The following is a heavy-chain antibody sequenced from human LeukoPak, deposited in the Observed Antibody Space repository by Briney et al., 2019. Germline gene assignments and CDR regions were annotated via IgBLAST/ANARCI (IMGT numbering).Heavy chain of an antibody. CDR1: GFTFSNYA. J-gene: IGHJ4*02. V-gene: IGHV3-64*01. Sequence: GGSLRLSCAASGFTFSNYAMHWVRQSPGKGLEYVSVISSNGASTYYANSVKGRFTISRDTSKNTLYLQMGSPRAEDMAVYYCARGRLVVTAIDSWGQGTLVTVSS. D-gene: IGHD2-21*02. CDR3: ARGRLVVTAIDS. CDR2: ISSNGAST.